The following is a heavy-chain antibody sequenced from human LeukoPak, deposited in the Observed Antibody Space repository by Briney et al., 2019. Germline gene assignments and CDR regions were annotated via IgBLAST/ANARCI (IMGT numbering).Heavy chain of an antibody. D-gene: IGHD3-3*01. Sequence: SETLSLTCTVSGVSISSYYMSWLRQPPGKGPEWVGYIYYSGSTNSMPSLKSRVTISVDTSKSPFSLKLSSVTAADTAVYFCARVIALSGYPAYWGQGTLVTVSS. CDR3: ARVIALSGYPAY. CDR2: IYYSGST. V-gene: IGHV4-59*01. CDR1: GVSISSYY. J-gene: IGHJ4*02.